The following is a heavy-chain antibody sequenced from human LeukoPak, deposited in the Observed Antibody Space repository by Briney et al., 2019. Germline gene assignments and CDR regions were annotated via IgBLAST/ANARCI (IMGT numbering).Heavy chain of an antibody. CDR2: IYSGGST. Sequence: AGGSLRLSCAASGFTVSSNYLSWVRQAPGRGLECVSVIYSGGSTYYADSVKGRFTISRDNSKNTLYLQMNSLRAEDTAVYYCARDLAARGGGIYFDYWGQGTLVTISS. CDR1: GFTVSSNY. CDR3: ARDLAARGGGIYFDY. J-gene: IGHJ4*02. V-gene: IGHV3-66*01. D-gene: IGHD3-16*01.